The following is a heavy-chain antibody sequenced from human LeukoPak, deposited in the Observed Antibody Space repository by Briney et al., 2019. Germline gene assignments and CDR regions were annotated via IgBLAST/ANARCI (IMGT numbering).Heavy chain of an antibody. V-gene: IGHV6-1*01. CDR1: GDSVSSNSAA. CDR3: ARVAVSGTDWFDP. J-gene: IGHJ5*02. CDR2: TYYRSKWYN. D-gene: IGHD6-19*01. Sequence: SQTLSLTCAISGDSVSSNSAAWSWIRQSPSRGLEWLGRTYYRSKWYNDYAVSVKSRITINPDTSKNQFSLQLNSVTPEDTAVYYFARVAVSGTDWFDPWGQGTLVTVSS.